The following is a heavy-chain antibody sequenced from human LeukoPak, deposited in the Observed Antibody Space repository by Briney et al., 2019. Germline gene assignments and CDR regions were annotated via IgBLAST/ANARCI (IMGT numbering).Heavy chain of an antibody. CDR1: GGSISSGGYF. CDR2: IYHSGNT. Sequence: SQTLSLTCAVSGGSISSGGYFWSWIRQPPGKGLEWIGYIYHSGNTYYNPSLKSRVTISVDRSKNQFSLKLSSVTAADTAVYYCARNGIVGATGSDYWGQGTLVTVSS. J-gene: IGHJ4*02. CDR3: ARNGIVGATGSDY. V-gene: IGHV4-30-2*01. D-gene: IGHD1-26*01.